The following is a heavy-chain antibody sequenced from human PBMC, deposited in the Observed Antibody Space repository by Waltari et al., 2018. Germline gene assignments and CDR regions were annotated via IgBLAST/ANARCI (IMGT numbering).Heavy chain of an antibody. Sequence: QVQLVESGGGVVQPGRSLRLSCAASGFTFSSYGMHWVRQAPGKGLEWVGVIWDDGINKDYADSVKGRFTISRDKSKNTLYLQMNSLRAEDTAVYYCAREEYSSGWARYGGLDYWGQGTLVTVSS. CDR3: AREEYSSGWARYGGLDY. V-gene: IGHV3-33*01. CDR1: GFTFSSYG. J-gene: IGHJ4*02. CDR2: IWDDGINK. D-gene: IGHD6-19*01.